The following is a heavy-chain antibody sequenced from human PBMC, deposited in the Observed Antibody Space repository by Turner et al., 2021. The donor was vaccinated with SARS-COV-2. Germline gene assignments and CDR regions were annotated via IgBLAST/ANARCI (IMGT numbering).Heavy chain of an antibody. V-gene: IGHV1-24*01. CDR2: FDPEDAET. CDR1: GYTLTELS. D-gene: IGHD2-21*02. CDR3: ATGYAYCGGVCSIDY. J-gene: IGHJ4*02. Sequence: QVQLVQSGAEVKKPGASVKVSCKDSGYTLTELSMHWVRQAPVKGLEWMGGFDPEDAETIYAQKFQGRVTMTEDTSTDTAYMELSSLRSEDTAVYYCATGYAYCGGVCSIDYWGQGTLVTVSS.